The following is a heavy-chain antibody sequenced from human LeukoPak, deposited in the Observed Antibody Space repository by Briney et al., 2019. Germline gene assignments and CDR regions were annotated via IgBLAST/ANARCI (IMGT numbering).Heavy chain of an antibody. CDR1: GGSFSGYY. CDR2: INHSGST. CDR3: ASSPLHYFDY. V-gene: IGHV4-34*01. Sequence: SETLSLTCAVYGGSFSGYYWSWIRQPPGKGLEWIGEINHSGSTNYNPSLKSRVTISVDTSKNQFSLKLSSVTAADTAVYYCASSPLHYFDYWGQGTLVTVSS. J-gene: IGHJ4*02.